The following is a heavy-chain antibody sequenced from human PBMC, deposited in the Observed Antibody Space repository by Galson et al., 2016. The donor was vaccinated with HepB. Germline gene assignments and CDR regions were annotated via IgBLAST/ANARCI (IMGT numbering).Heavy chain of an antibody. D-gene: IGHD3-9*01. Sequence: SVKVSCKASGYTFISYAMHWVRQAPGQRLEWMGWINAGNGNTKYSQKFQGRVTITRDTSASTVYMELSSLRSEDTAVYYCARDRPYYDILTGYYYYHYGMDVWGQATTVTVSS. V-gene: IGHV1-3*01. J-gene: IGHJ6*02. CDR3: ARDRPYYDILTGYYYYHYGMDV. CDR1: GYTFISYA. CDR2: INAGNGNT.